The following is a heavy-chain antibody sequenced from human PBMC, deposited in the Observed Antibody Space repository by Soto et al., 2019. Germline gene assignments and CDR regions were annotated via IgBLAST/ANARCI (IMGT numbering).Heavy chain of an antibody. Sequence: EVQLVESGGGLVKPGGSLRVSCVASGFTFSKAWMNWVRQAPGKGLEWVGRIKSKTDAETISYAAPAKGRFTIAREDAKPTVDVEMNCVEPGDTPGYSWTADARSLTPPFVDCWRQGALIALSS. CDR3: TADARSLTPPFVDC. V-gene: IGHV3-15*07. CDR2: IKSKTDAETI. J-gene: IGHJ4*02. CDR1: GFTFSKAW.